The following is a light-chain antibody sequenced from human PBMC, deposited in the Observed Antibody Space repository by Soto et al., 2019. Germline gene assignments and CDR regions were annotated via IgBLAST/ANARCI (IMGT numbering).Light chain of an antibody. V-gene: IGKV3-11*01. CDR3: QHRANWPLT. CDR2: DVS. J-gene: IGKJ4*01. Sequence: EIVLTQSPATLSLSPGERATLSCRASQSVSSYLAWYQQKPGQAPRLLIYDVSNRATGIPARFSGSGPGTDFTLTISSLEPEDFAVYYCQHRANWPLTFGGGTTVEIK. CDR1: QSVSSY.